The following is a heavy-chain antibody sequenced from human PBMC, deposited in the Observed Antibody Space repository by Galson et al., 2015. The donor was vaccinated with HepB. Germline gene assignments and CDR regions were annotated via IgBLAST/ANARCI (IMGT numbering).Heavy chain of an antibody. D-gene: IGHD2-15*01. V-gene: IGHV3-11*06. CDR3: ARVDCSGGSCYQV. J-gene: IGHJ4*02. CDR1: GFTFSDYY. CDR2: ISSSSSYT. Sequence: SLRLSCAASGFTFSDYYMSWIRQAPGKGLEWVSYISSSSSYTNYADSVKGRFTISRDNAKNSLYLQMNSLRAEDTAVYYCARVDCSGGSCYQVWGQGTLVTVSS.